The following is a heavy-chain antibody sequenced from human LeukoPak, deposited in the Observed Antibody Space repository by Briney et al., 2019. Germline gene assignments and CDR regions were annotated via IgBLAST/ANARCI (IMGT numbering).Heavy chain of an antibody. D-gene: IGHD2-15*01. CDR1: GGSISSSNW. J-gene: IGHJ4*02. V-gene: IGHV4-4*02. CDR2: IYHSGST. Sequence: PSETLSLTCAVSGGSISSSNWWSWVRQPPGKGLEWIGEIYHSGSTNYNPSLKSRVTISVDKSKNQFSLKLSSVTAADTAVYYCARDLSLYCSGGSCYSLNYWGQGTLVTVSS. CDR3: ARDLSLYCSGGSCYSLNY.